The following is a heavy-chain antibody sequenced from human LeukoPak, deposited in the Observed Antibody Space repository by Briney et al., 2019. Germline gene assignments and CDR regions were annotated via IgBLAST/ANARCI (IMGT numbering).Heavy chain of an antibody. CDR3: ATPYGSGRYYYGMDV. Sequence: ASVTVSCTASGYTLTELSMHWVRQAPGKGLEWMGGFDPEDGETIYAQKFQGRVTMTEDTSTDTAYMELSSLRSEDTAVYYCATPYGSGRYYYGMDVWGQGTTVTVSS. CDR2: FDPEDGET. V-gene: IGHV1-24*01. J-gene: IGHJ6*02. CDR1: GYTLTELS. D-gene: IGHD6-19*01.